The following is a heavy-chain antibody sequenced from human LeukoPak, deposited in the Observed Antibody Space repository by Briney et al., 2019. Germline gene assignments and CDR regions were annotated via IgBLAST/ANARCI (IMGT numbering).Heavy chain of an antibody. CDR2: ISGDGFTT. Sequence: PGGSLRLSCAASGFTFYRFAMHWVRQAPGKGLEWVSLISGDGFTTYYVDSVKGRFTMSRDNSKNSLYLQMKSLRTEDTALYYCGRDHVYGGADYWGQGTLVTVSS. J-gene: IGHJ4*02. CDR3: GRDHVYGGADY. CDR1: GFTFYRFA. V-gene: IGHV3-43*02. D-gene: IGHD4-23*01.